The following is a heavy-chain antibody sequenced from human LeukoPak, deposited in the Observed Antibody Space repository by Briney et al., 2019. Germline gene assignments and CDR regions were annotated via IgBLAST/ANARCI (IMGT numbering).Heavy chain of an antibody. V-gene: IGHV1-18*01. Sequence: ASVKVSFKASGYTFTSYGISWVRQTPGQGLEWMGWISAYNGNTNYAQKLQGRVTMTTDTSTSTAYMELRSLRSDDTAVYYCARGHGKYSYGYGFEYWGQGTLVTVSS. CDR1: GYTFTSYG. D-gene: IGHD5-18*01. CDR3: ARGHGKYSYGYGFEY. J-gene: IGHJ4*02. CDR2: ISAYNGNT.